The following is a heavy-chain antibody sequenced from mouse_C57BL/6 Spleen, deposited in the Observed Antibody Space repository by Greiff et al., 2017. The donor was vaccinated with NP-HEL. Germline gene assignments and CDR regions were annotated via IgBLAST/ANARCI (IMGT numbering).Heavy chain of an antibody. J-gene: IGHJ4*01. V-gene: IGHV5-6*02. D-gene: IGHD1-1*01. Sequence: DVMLVESGGDLVKPGGSLKLSCAASGFTFSSYGMSWVRQTPDKRLEWVATISSGGSYTYYPDSVKGRFTISRDNAKNTLYLQMSSLKSEDTAMYYCARLHYYGSRYYAMDYWGQGTSVTVSS. CDR1: GFTFSSYG. CDR3: ARLHYYGSRYYAMDY. CDR2: ISSGGSYT.